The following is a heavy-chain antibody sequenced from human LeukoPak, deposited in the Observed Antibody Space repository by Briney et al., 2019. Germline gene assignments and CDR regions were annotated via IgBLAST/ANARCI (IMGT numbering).Heavy chain of an antibody. Sequence: GGSLRLSCAASGFTFSSYEMNWVRQAPGKGLEWVAFIRYDEIVKHYADSVKGRFTISRDNAKNTLFVQMNSLRAEDTAVYYCAKGGTSGWNFVDYWGQGTLGTGSS. CDR1: GFTFSSYE. V-gene: IGHV3-30*02. J-gene: IGHJ4*02. CDR3: AKGGTSGWNFVDY. D-gene: IGHD6-19*01. CDR2: IRYDEIVK.